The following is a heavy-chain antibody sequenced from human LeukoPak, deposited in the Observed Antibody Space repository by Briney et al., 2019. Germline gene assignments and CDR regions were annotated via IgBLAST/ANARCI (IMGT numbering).Heavy chain of an antibody. V-gene: IGHV4-59*08. CDR2: VYDSGTT. CDR3: ARHGGSLGYFDY. CDR1: GGSISTYY. J-gene: IGHJ4*02. D-gene: IGHD1-26*01. Sequence: PETPSLTCSVSGGSISTYYWSWIRQTPGKGLEWIGYVYDSGTTYYNPSLKGRVTISSDTSKNQFSLNLRSVNAADTAIYYCARHGGSLGYFDYWGQGTLVTVCS.